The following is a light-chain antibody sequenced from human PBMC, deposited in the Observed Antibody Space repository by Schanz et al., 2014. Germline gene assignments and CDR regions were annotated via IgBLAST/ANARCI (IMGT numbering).Light chain of an antibody. CDR1: SSNIGSNT. CDR3: AAWDDSLQGWV. J-gene: IGLJ3*02. V-gene: IGLV1-44*01. CDR2: INN. Sequence: QSVLTQPPSASGTPGQRVTISCSGSSSNIGSNTVNWYQQLPGTAPKLLIFINNQRPSGVPDRFSGSKSGTSASLAISGLQSEDEADYHCAAWDDSLQGWVFGGGTKLTVL.